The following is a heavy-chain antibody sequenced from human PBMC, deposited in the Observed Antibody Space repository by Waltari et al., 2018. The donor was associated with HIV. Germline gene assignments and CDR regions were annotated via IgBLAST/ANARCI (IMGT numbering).Heavy chain of an antibody. D-gene: IGHD5-18*01. CDR2: ISNSGNTI. CDR1: GFSFSSYT. V-gene: IGHV3-48*04. CDR3: ARARGYSYGYEDY. J-gene: IGHJ4*02. Sequence: EVQLVESGGDLVQPGGSLRSSCAASGFSFSSYTRNWVRLAPGKELELISYISNSGNTIDYADSVKGRFTISRDNAKNSLSLQMHSLRAEDTAVYYCARARGYSYGYEDYWGQGALVTVSS.